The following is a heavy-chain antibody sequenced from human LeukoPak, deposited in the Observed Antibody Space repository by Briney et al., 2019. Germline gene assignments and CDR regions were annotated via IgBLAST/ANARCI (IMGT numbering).Heavy chain of an antibody. CDR2: ISTSSSYI. Sequence: PGGSLRLSCAASEFSVGSNYMTWVRQAPGKGLEWVSSISTSSSYIYYADSVKGRFTSSRDNTKKSLYLQMNSLRAEDTAVYYCARDSATVTSTSSWFDPWGLGTLVTVSS. CDR3: ARDSATVTSTSSWFDP. V-gene: IGHV3-21*01. D-gene: IGHD4-17*01. J-gene: IGHJ5*02. CDR1: EFSVGSNY.